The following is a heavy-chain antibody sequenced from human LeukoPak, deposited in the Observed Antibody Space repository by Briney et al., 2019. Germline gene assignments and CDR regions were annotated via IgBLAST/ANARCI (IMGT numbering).Heavy chain of an antibody. D-gene: IGHD5-12*01. J-gene: IGHJ4*02. V-gene: IGHV3-11*01. CDR3: ARSYSGYDIFDY. Sequence: PGGPLRLSCAASGFTFSDYYMSWIRQAPGKGLEWVSYISSSGSTICYADSVKGRFTISRDNAKNSLYLQMNSLRAEDTAVYYCARSYSGYDIFDYWGQGTLVTVSS. CDR2: ISSSGSTI. CDR1: GFTFSDYY.